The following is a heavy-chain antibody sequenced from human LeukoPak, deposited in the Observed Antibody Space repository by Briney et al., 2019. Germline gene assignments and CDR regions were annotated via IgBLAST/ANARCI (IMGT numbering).Heavy chain of an antibody. CDR2: IYYSGST. CDR3: ARAKMGATTNFDY. V-gene: IGHV4-59*01. CDR1: GGSISSYY. Sequence: KASETLSLTCTVSGGSISSYYWSWIRQPPGKGLEWIGYIYYSGSTNYNLSLKSRVTISVDTSKNQFSLKLSSVTAADTAVYYCARAKMGATTNFDYWGQGTLVTVSS. J-gene: IGHJ4*02. D-gene: IGHD1-26*01.